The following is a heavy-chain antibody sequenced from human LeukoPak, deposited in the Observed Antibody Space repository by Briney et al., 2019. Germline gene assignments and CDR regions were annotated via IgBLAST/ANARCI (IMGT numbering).Heavy chain of an antibody. J-gene: IGHJ4*02. Sequence: GGSLRLSCAASGFTFRNYAMNWVRQAPGKGLEWVSVMSGSGDSTYYVDSVKGRFTISRDNSKNTLYLQMNRLRAEDTAVYYCAKSHYYYGSGSYYKVSFDNWGQGTLVTVSS. D-gene: IGHD3-10*01. CDR1: GFTFRNYA. CDR2: MSGSGDST. CDR3: AKSHYYYGSGSYYKVSFDN. V-gene: IGHV3-23*01.